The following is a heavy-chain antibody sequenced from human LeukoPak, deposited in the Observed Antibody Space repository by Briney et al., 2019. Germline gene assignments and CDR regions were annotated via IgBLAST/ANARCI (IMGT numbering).Heavy chain of an antibody. D-gene: IGHD6-6*01. CDR2: ISGSGGST. CDR1: GFTFSSYA. Sequence: SGGSLRLSCAASGFTFSSYAMTWVRQAPGKGLEWVSAISGSGGSTYYADSVKGRFTISRDNSKNTLYLQMNSLRAEDTAVYYCATDRSSIAVRPHWGQGTLVTVSS. J-gene: IGHJ4*02. CDR3: ATDRSSIAVRPH. V-gene: IGHV3-23*01.